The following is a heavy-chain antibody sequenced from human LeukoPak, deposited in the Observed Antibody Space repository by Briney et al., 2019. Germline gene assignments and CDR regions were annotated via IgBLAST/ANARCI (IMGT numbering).Heavy chain of an antibody. J-gene: IGHJ6*03. CDR2: IYYSGST. Sequence: SETLSLTCTVSGGSISSYYWSWIRQPPGKGLEWIGYIYYSGSTNYNPSLKSRVTISVDTSKNQFSLKLSSVTAADTAVYYCARGERDCGDYPDPHYYMDVWGKGTTVTVSS. CDR1: GGSISSYY. V-gene: IGHV4-59*01. D-gene: IGHD4-17*01. CDR3: ARGERDCGDYPDPHYYMDV.